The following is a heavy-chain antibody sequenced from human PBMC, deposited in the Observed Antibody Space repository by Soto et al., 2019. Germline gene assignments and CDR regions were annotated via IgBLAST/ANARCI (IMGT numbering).Heavy chain of an antibody. CDR3: ARPYGGFSSDDALDV. CDR2: IKQDGSEK. V-gene: IGHV3-7*03. D-gene: IGHD4-17*01. Sequence: SCAASGFTFNSFWMTWVRQAPGRGLEWVAHIKQDGSEKYYVGSVRGRFTVSRDNAKSSVYLQMNSLRAEDTAVYYCARPYGGFSSDDALDVWGQGTMVTVSS. CDR1: GFTFNSFW. J-gene: IGHJ3*01.